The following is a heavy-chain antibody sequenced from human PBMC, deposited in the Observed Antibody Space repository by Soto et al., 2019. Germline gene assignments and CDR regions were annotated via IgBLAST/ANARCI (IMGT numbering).Heavy chain of an antibody. CDR1: GFTFSNYG. CDR2: IWYDGSKK. J-gene: IGHJ4*02. Sequence: PGGSLRLSCVASGFTFSNYGMHWVRQAPGKGLEWVAVIWYDGSKKYYVDSVKGRFTISRDDSKNTLYLQMNSLRAEDTAVYYCAREDCGGGSCYSNVWGQGTQVTVSS. V-gene: IGHV3-33*01. CDR3: AREDCGGGSCYSNV. D-gene: IGHD2-15*01.